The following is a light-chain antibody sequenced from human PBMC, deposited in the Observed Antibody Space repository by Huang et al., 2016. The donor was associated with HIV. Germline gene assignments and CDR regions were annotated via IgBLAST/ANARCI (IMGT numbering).Light chain of an antibody. CDR2: ESS. CDR3: HQYNNWLLS. Sequence: IVMTQSPATLSVSPGERVTLSCRANRTVSTNLAWYQQRPGQAPRLLIYESSTRAPGVPARFNGSGSGTDFSLTISSLQSEDFALYYCHQYNNWLLSFGGGTRVDI. V-gene: IGKV3-15*01. J-gene: IGKJ4*01. CDR1: RTVSTN.